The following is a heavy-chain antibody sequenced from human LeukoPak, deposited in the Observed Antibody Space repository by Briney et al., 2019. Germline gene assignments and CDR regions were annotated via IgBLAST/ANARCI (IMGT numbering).Heavy chain of an antibody. D-gene: IGHD6-19*01. V-gene: IGHV4-59*01. Sequence: SETLSLTCTVSGGSISSYYWSWIRQPPGKGLEWIGYIYYSGSTNYNPSLKSRVTMSVDTSKNQFSLKLGSVTAADTAVYYCAAAVAGSPYWGQGTLVTVSS. CDR3: AAAVAGSPY. CDR2: IYYSGST. J-gene: IGHJ4*02. CDR1: GGSISSYY.